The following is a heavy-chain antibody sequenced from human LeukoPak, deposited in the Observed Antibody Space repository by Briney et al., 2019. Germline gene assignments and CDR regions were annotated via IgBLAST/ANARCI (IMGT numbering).Heavy chain of an antibody. CDR1: LCTFRRYA. D-gene: IGHD1-26*01. V-gene: IGHV3-64D*09. CDR3: VKDVGGSYAFDY. Sequence: GLAVPLSRLACLCTFRRYAMHWVGQAPAKGLAYGSDINDNGGRTHYGDSVKGRFSISRDNSKNTLHLQMSTLRAEDTALYYCVKDVGGSYAFDYWGQGILVTVAS. CDR2: INDNGGRT. J-gene: IGHJ4*02.